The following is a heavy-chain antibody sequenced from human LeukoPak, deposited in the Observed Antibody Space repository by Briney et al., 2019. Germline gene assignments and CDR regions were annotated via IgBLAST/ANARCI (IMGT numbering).Heavy chain of an antibody. CDR1: GFPYRSYG. V-gene: IGHV3-33*01. CDR2: IWSVGSQQ. D-gene: IGHD6-25*01. Sequence: GGSLRLSCSACGFPYRSYGMLWVRQAQGKGLEWVDFIWSVGSQQHYADSVKGRFTISRDNSKNTLYLQMNSLRVDDTAVYYCARSSDSSDLGYWGQGTLVTVSS. J-gene: IGHJ4*02. CDR3: ARSSDSSDLGY.